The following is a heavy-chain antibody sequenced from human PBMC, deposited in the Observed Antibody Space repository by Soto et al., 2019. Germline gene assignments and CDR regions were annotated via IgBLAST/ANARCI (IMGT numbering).Heavy chain of an antibody. Sequence: ASVKVSWEASGYTVARYAIDLGRQAPGQRLEWMGWINAGNGNTKYSQKFQGRVTITRDTSASTAYMELSSLRSEDTAVYYCARGSGGYDFDYWGQGTLVTV. CDR1: GYTVARYA. J-gene: IGHJ4*02. CDR3: ARGSGGYDFDY. CDR2: INAGNGNT. V-gene: IGHV1-3*01. D-gene: IGHD5-12*01.